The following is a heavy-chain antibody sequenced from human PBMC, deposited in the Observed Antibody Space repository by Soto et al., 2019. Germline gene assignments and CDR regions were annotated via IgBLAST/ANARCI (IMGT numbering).Heavy chain of an antibody. D-gene: IGHD5-12*01. J-gene: IGHJ4*02. CDR2: ISARGGSS. CDR3: AKGSIEYSASVDN. V-gene: IGHV3-23*01. Sequence: DVQLLESGGGLVQPGGSLRLSCAASGFSFSYYAMVWVRQAPGKGLEWVAVISARGGSSYFADSVKGRFTLSRDNSKNVLSLERNSLRAEDTAIYFCAKGSIEYSASVDNWGQGTLVVVS. CDR1: GFSFSYYA.